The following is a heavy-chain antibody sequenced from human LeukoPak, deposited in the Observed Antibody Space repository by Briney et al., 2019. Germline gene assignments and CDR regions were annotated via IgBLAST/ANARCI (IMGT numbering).Heavy chain of an antibody. D-gene: IGHD1-14*01. V-gene: IGHV3-53*01. J-gene: IGHJ4*02. CDR1: RFTVSSNY. CDR3: ARTHPTGYFDY. CDR2: IHDGGST. Sequence: PGGSLRLSCAASRFTVSSNYMSWDRQAPGKGLEWVSVIHDGGSTYYADSVKGRFTISRDNSKNTVYLQMNSLRAGDTAVYYCARTHPTGYFDYWGQGTLVTVSS.